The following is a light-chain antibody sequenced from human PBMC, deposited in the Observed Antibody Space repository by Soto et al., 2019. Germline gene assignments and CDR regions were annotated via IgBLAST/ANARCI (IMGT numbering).Light chain of an antibody. CDR2: DVS. CDR3: SSYTSSSTRV. J-gene: IGLJ1*01. Sequence: QSALTQPASVSGSPGQSMTISCTGTSSDVGGYNYVSWYQQHPGKAPKLMIYDVSDRPSGVSNRFSGSKSGNTASLTISGLQAEDEADYYCSSYTSSSTRVFGPGTKVTVL. V-gene: IGLV2-14*03. CDR1: SSDVGGYNY.